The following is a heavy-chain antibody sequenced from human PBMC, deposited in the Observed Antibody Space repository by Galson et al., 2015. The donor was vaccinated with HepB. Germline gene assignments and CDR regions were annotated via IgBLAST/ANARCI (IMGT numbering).Heavy chain of an antibody. CDR1: GFTFSLYW. V-gene: IGHV3-7*01. CDR3: GSRSGYGANDY. D-gene: IGHD4-17*01. J-gene: IGHJ4*02. Sequence: FLRRSCAASGFTFSLYWMSWVRQSPGQGLEWVANIDQDGSETYYVDSVKDRFTITRDNAKNSLDLQMNSLRAEDTAVLYCGSRSGYGANDYWGQGTLVTVSS. CDR2: IDQDGSET.